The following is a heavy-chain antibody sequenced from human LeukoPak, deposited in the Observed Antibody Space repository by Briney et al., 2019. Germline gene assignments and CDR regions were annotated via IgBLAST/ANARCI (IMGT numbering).Heavy chain of an antibody. CDR1: GFTFSSYG. J-gene: IGHJ4*02. V-gene: IGHV3-30*03. CDR3: ATFGGGSFDY. D-gene: IGHD2-15*01. Sequence: PGRSLRLSCAASGFTFSSYGMHWARQAPGKGLEWVAVISYDGSNKYYADSVKGRFTISRDNSKNTLYLQMNSLRAEDTAVYYCATFGGGSFDYWGQGTLVTVSS. CDR2: ISYDGSNK.